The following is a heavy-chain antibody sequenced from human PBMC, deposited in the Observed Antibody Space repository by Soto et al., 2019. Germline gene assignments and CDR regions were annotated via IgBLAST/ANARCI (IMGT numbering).Heavy chain of an antibody. J-gene: IGHJ5*02. Sequence: QVQLVESGGGVVQPGRSLRLSCAASGFTFSSYGMHWVRQAPGKGLEWVAVISYDGSNKYYADSLKGRFTISRDNSRSTLFLQMNSLRAEDTAVYYCARDSVLEYGNWFDPWGQGTLVTVSS. CDR2: ISYDGSNK. CDR1: GFTFSSYG. CDR3: ARDSVLEYGNWFDP. D-gene: IGHD1-1*01. V-gene: IGHV3-30*03.